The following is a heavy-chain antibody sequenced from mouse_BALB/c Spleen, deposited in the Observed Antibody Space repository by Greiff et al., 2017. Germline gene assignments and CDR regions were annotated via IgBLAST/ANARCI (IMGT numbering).Heavy chain of an antibody. V-gene: IGHV1S41*01. J-gene: IGHJ3*01. CDR3: ARSNSNGSSNVGWFAY. D-gene: IGHD1-1*01. CDR2: IAPGSGST. Sequence: DLVKPGASVKLSCTASGYTFTSSWIHWIKQRPGQGLEWIGRIAPGSGSTYYNAMFKGKATLTADTSSSTAYIQLSSLSSEDSAVYFCARSNSNGSSNVGWFAYWGQGTLVTGSA. CDR1: GYTFTSSW.